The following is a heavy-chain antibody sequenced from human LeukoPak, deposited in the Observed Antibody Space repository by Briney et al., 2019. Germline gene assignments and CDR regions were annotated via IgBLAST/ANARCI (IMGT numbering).Heavy chain of an antibody. Sequence: PSETLSLTCTVSGGSISSSSYYWGWIRQPPGKGLEWIGSIYYSGSTYYNPSLKSRVTISVDTSKNQFSLKLSSVTAADTAVYYCARSGSGSYYKDYFDYXXQGXLVTV. CDR1: GGSISSSSYY. V-gene: IGHV4-39*07. CDR2: IYYSGST. CDR3: ARSGSGSYYKDYFDY. J-gene: IGHJ4*02. D-gene: IGHD3-10*01.